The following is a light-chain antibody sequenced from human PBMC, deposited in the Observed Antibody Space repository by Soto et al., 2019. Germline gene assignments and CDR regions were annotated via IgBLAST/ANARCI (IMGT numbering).Light chain of an antibody. Sequence: QSPATLSVSPGERATFSCRASQSVSTNLAWYQQKPGQAPRLLIYATSTRATGIPDRFTGSGSGTEFTLTISSLQSEDFAGYHWQQYDNKPPSTFGQGTRLEIK. V-gene: IGKV3-15*01. CDR3: QQYDNKPPST. CDR2: ATS. J-gene: IGKJ5*01. CDR1: QSVSTN.